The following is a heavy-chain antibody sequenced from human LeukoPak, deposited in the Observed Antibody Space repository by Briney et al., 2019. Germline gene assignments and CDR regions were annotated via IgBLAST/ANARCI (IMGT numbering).Heavy chain of an antibody. CDR2: IHTSGST. CDR1: GGSFTNYY. J-gene: IGHJ4*02. V-gene: IGHV4-4*07. CDR3: ARELCGSGLGPLWY. Sequence: SETLSLTCTVSGGSFTNYYWSWIRQPAGKGLEWIGRIHTSGSTDYNPSLKSRVTMSVDTSKNQFSLKLTSVTAADTAVYYCARELCGSGLGPLWYWGQGTLVTVSS. D-gene: IGHD6-19*01.